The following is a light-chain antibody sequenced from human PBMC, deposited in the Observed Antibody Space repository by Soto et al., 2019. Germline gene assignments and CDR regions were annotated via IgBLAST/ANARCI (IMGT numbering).Light chain of an antibody. J-gene: IGLJ1*01. V-gene: IGLV2-8*01. CDR3: SSYARSNSFV. CDR1: STDVGAYNY. CDR2: EVT. Sequence: QTVLTQPPSASGSPGQSVTISCTGTSTDVGAYNYVSWYQQRPGKAPKLMIFEVTKRPSGVPDRFSGSKSGNTASLTGSGVQADDEADYYCSSYARSNSFVFGTGSKVTGL.